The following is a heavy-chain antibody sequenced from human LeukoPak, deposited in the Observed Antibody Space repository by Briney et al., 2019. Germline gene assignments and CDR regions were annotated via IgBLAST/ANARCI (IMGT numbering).Heavy chain of an antibody. V-gene: IGHV4-38-2*01. J-gene: IGHJ4*02. CDR2: IYHSGST. CDR3: ARHRAGRGVIIRPYYFDY. Sequence: KTSETLSLTCAVSDYSISSGYYWGWIRQPPGKGLEWIGSIYHSGSTYYNPSLKSRVTISVDTSKNQFSLKLSSVTAADTAVYYCARHRAGRGVIIRPYYFDYWGQGTLVTVSS. D-gene: IGHD3-10*01. CDR1: DYSISSGYY.